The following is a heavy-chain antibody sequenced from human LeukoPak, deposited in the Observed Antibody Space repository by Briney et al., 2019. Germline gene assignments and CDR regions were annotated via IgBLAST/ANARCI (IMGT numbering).Heavy chain of an antibody. D-gene: IGHD5-12*01. Sequence: GGSLRLSCAATGFTFSSYSMTWVRQAPGKGLEWLSYISSSSNTIYYADSLKGRFTISRDNAKNSLNLQMNSLRDEDTAVYYCARGLRGYYFDYWGQGTLVTVSS. CDR2: ISSSSNTI. CDR1: GFTFSSYS. V-gene: IGHV3-48*02. J-gene: IGHJ4*02. CDR3: ARGLRGYYFDY.